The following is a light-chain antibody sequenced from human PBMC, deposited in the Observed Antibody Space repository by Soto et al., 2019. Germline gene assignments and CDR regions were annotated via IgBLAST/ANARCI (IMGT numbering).Light chain of an antibody. Sequence: QSVLTQPPSVSGAPGQRVTISCTGSSSHIGAGYDVHWYQQLPGTAPKLLIYGNSNRPSGVPDRFSGAKSGTSASLAITGRQAEDEADYYCHSYDSSLSGWVFGGGTKLTVL. CDR2: GNS. CDR3: HSYDSSLSGWV. V-gene: IGLV1-40*01. J-gene: IGLJ3*02. CDR1: SSHIGAGYD.